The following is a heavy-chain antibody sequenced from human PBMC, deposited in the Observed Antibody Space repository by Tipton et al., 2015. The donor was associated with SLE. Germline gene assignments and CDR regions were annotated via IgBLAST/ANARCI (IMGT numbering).Heavy chain of an antibody. V-gene: IGHV4-59*08. CDR2: IYYSGST. CDR1: GGSISSYY. CDR3: ARRDSGNYYPFDY. J-gene: IGHJ4*02. D-gene: IGHD1-26*01. Sequence: TLSLTCTVSGGSISSYYWSWIRQPPGKGLEWIGYIYYSGSTNYNPSLKSRVTISVDTSKNLFSLKLTSVTAADTAVYYCARRDSGNYYPFDYWGQGTLVTVSS.